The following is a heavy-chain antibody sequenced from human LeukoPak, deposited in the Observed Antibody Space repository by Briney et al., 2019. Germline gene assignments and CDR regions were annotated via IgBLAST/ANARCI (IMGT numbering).Heavy chain of an antibody. V-gene: IGHV3-23*01. Sequence: GGSLRLSXAASGFTFSSYAMGWVRQAPGKGLEWVSAISGSGGSTYYADSVKGRFTISRDNSENTLYLQMNSLRAEDTAVYYCAKDEQQLGRPFDPWGQGTLVTVSS. CDR1: GFTFSSYA. CDR2: ISGSGGST. CDR3: AKDEQQLGRPFDP. J-gene: IGHJ5*02. D-gene: IGHD6-13*01.